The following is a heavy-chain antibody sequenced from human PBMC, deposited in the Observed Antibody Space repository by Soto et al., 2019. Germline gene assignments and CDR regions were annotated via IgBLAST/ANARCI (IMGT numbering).Heavy chain of an antibody. CDR3: ANLTPWLGYY. Sequence: VHPVESGGVLVQPGGSLRLSCTVSGFTFRSYWMHWVRQAPGKGLVWVSRINQDGSDTTYADSVRGRFTISRDNAKDTLYLQMNSLRAEDTAMYYCANLTPWLGYYWGQGALVTVSS. CDR2: INQDGSDT. CDR1: GFTFRSYW. J-gene: IGHJ4*02. V-gene: IGHV3-74*01. D-gene: IGHD6-19*01.